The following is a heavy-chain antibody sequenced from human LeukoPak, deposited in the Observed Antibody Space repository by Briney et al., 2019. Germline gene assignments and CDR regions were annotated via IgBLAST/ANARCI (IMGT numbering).Heavy chain of an antibody. CDR3: ARGNCSGTSCHTTH. V-gene: IGHV3-66*01. Sequence: GGSLRHSCAASGFTVSSNYMSWVRQAPGKGLEWVSVIYSGGSTYYADSVKGRFTISRDNSKNTLYLQMNSLRVEDTAVYYGARGNCSGTSCHTTHWGQGTLVTV. J-gene: IGHJ4*02. CDR1: GFTVSSNY. D-gene: IGHD2-15*01. CDR2: IYSGGST.